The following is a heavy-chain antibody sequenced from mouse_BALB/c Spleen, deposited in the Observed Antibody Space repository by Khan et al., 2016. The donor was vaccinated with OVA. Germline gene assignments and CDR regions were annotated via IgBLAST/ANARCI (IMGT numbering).Heavy chain of an antibody. Sequence: EVELVESGGDLVMPGGSLKLSCAASGFTFSSYSMSWVRQTPDKRLEWVASISSGGDYTYYPDSVKGRFIISRDNAKNTLYLQMSDLKSEDTAMYYCADHLTGSFAYGGQGTLGTVSA. D-gene: IGHD4-1*01. J-gene: IGHJ3*01. CDR2: ISSGGDYT. V-gene: IGHV5-6*01. CDR1: GFTFSSYS. CDR3: ADHLTGSFAY.